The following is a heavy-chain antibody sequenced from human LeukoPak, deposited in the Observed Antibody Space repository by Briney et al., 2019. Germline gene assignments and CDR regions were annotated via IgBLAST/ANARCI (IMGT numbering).Heavy chain of an antibody. CDR3: AREGLDY. J-gene: IGHJ4*02. V-gene: IGHV1-8*03. CDR1: GYTFSFYD. CDR2: MNPNSGNL. Sequence: ASVKVSCKASGYTFSFYDINWVRQAPGQGLEWMGYMNPNSGNLGYAQKFQGRVTITTDSSTSTAYMELSSLRSEDTAVYYCAREGLDYWGQGTLVTVSS.